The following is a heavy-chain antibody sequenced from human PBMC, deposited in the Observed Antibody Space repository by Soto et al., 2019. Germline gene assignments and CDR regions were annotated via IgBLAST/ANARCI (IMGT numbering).Heavy chain of an antibody. CDR3: AKRGHYFFDY. D-gene: IGHD3-3*01. J-gene: IGHJ4*02. CDR1: GFTFSSSI. V-gene: IGHV3-23*01. CDR2: FGGTSGNA. Sequence: EVQLLESGGGLVQPGGSLRLSCAASGFTFSSSIMSWVRQAPGQGLEWVSTFGGTSGNAYYADSVKGRFNISRDNSKNTLYRQMNSLRAEDTAVYYGAKRGHYFFDYWGQGTLVTVSS.